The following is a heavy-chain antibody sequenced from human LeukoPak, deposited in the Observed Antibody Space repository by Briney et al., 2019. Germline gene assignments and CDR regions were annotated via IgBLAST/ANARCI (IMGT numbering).Heavy chain of an antibody. J-gene: IGHJ6*03. D-gene: IGHD3-22*01. V-gene: IGHV4-59*01. CDR1: GGSISSYY. CDR2: IYYSGST. Sequence: SETLSLTCTVSGGSISSYYWSWIRQPPGKGLEWIGYIYYSGSTNYNPSLKSRVTISVDTSKNQFSLKLSSVTAADTAVYYCARAPAYDSSGYYVDYYYMDVWGKGTTVTISS. CDR3: ARAPAYDSSGYYVDYYYMDV.